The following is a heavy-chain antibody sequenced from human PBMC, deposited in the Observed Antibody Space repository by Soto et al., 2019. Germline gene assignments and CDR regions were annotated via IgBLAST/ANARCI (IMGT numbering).Heavy chain of an antibody. V-gene: IGHV5-51*01. D-gene: IGHD3-16*01. Sequence: RVLQMNGKGLEWMGIIYPGDSDTRYSPSFQGQVTISADKSISTAYLQWSSLKASDTAMYYCARQGYDYVWETTYYHGMDVWGQGTTVTVSS. CDR3: ARQGYDYVWETTYYHGMDV. CDR2: IYPGDSDT. J-gene: IGHJ6*01.